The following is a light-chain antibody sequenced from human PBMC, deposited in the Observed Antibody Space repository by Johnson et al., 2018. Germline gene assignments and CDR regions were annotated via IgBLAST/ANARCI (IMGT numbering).Light chain of an antibody. CDR2: ENT. CDR1: SSNIGNNY. Sequence: QSVLTQPPSVSAAPGQKVTISCSGSSSNIGNNYVSWYQQLPGTAPKLLIYENTKRPPGIPDRFSGSKSGTSSTLRITGLQTGDQAAYYCGPWDSSLSAGSVFVTGTKVTVL. J-gene: IGLJ1*01. V-gene: IGLV1-51*02. CDR3: GPWDSSLSAGSV.